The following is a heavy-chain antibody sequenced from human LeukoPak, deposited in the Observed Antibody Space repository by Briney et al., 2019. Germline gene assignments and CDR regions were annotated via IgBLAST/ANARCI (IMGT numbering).Heavy chain of an antibody. CDR2: ISGGGGST. CDR1: GFTFSDYY. CDR3: AKAGDIGYCSSTSCYADY. V-gene: IGHV3-23*01. J-gene: IGHJ4*02. Sequence: GGSLRLSCAASGFTFSDYYMSWVRQAPGKGLEWVSAISGGGGSTYYADSVKGRFTISRDNSKNTLYLQMNSLRAEDTAVYYCAKAGDIGYCSSTSCYADYWGQGTLVTVSS. D-gene: IGHD2-2*01.